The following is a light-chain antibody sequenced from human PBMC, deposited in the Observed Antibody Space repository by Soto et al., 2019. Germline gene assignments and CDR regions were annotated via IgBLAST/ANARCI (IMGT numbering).Light chain of an antibody. Sequence: HSALTQPPSAPGSPGHSVTISCTGTSSDVGGYNYVSWYQQYPGRAPKLMIYEVTKRPSGVPDRFSGSKSGNTASLTVSGLQAEDEADYYCSSYAASNNFYFVFGGGTKLTVL. CDR2: EVT. J-gene: IGLJ3*02. CDR3: SSYAASNNFYFV. V-gene: IGLV2-8*01. CDR1: SSDVGGYNY.